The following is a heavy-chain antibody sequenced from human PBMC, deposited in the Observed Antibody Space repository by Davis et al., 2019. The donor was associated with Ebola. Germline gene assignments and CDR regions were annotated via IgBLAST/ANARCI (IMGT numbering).Heavy chain of an antibody. J-gene: IGHJ5*02. D-gene: IGHD5-18*01. CDR2: IYYSGST. V-gene: IGHV4-59*12. CDR1: GGSISSYY. Sequence: SETLSLTCTVSGGSISSYYWSWIRQPPGKGLEWIGYIYYSGSTYYNPSLKSRVTISVDTSKNQFSLQLNSVTPEDTAVYYCARGIRGYLDPWGQGTLVTVSS. CDR3: ARGIRGYLDP.